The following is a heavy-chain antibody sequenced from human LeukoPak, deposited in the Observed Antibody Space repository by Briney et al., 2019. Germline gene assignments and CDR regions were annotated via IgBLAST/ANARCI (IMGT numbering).Heavy chain of an antibody. V-gene: IGHV3-21*01. Sequence: GGSLRLSCAASGFTFSSYSMNWVRQAPGKGLEWVSSISSSSSYIYYADSVKGRFTISRDNAKNSLYLQMNSLRAEDTAVYYCARDPSYYDILTGTYDAFDIWGQGTMVTVSS. CDR1: GFTFSSYS. J-gene: IGHJ3*02. D-gene: IGHD3-9*01. CDR3: ARDPSYYDILTGTYDAFDI. CDR2: ISSSSSYI.